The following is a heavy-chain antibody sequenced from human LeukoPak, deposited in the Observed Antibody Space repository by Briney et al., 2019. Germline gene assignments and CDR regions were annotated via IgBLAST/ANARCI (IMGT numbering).Heavy chain of an antibody. D-gene: IGHD1-26*01. CDR3: ARGGAAPDY. Sequence: GGSLRLSCGASGFSFNSYNMCWVRQAPGQGLEWVSDISSSSSITYYADSVKGRFTISRDNAKNSLYLQMNSLRVEDTAVYYCARGGAAPDYWGQGTLVTVSS. CDR1: GFSFNSYN. CDR2: ISSSSSIT. J-gene: IGHJ4*02. V-gene: IGHV3-48*01.